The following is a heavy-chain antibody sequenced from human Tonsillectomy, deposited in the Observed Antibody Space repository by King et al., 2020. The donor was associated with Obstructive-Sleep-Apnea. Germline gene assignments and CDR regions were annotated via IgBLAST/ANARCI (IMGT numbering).Heavy chain of an antibody. CDR2: KLYDGSNK. Sequence: VQLVESGGGVVQPGRSLRLSCAASGFTFSSYAMHWVRQAPGKGLAWVAVKLYDGSNKYYADSVKGRFSISRDNSKNTLYLQMNSLRAEDTAVYYCARDRKLLGVARYYFDYWGQGTLVTVSS. V-gene: IGHV3-30*04. J-gene: IGHJ4*02. CDR1: GFTFSSYA. CDR3: ARDRKLLGVARYYFDY. D-gene: IGHD3-3*01.